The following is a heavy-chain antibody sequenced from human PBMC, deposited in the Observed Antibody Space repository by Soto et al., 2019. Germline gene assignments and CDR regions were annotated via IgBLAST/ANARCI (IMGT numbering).Heavy chain of an antibody. V-gene: IGHV3-48*03. D-gene: IGHD2-15*01. J-gene: IGHJ4*02. CDR1: GFTFSSYE. CDR2: ISSTVM. Sequence: LRLACAASGFTFSSYEMNWVRQAPGKGLEWVSYISSTVMYYTDSVKGRFTISRDNARNSLYLQMNSLRAEDTAVYYCAREARGGGYFDYWGPGXPVTVSS. CDR3: AREARGGGYFDY.